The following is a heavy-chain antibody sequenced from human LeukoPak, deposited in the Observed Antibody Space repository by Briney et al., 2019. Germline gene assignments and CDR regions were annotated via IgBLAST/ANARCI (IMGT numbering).Heavy chain of an antibody. CDR2: IIPIFGTA. CDR3: ARSTNTYYYDSSGYFDY. CDR1: GGTFSSYA. D-gene: IGHD3-22*01. J-gene: IGHJ4*02. V-gene: IGHV1-69*13. Sequence: GASVKVSCKASGGTFSSYAISWVRQAPGQGLEWMGGIIPIFGTANYAQKFQGRVTITADESTSTAYMELSSLRSEDMAVYYCARSTNTYYYDSSGYFDYWGQGTLVTVSS.